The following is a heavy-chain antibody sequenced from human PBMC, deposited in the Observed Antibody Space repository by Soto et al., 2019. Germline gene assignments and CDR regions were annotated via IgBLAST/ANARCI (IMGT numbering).Heavy chain of an antibody. D-gene: IGHD6-19*01. CDR1: GGSISSSSYY. V-gene: IGHV4-39*07. Sequence: SETLSLTCTVSGGSISSSSYYWGWIRQPPGKGLGWIGSIYHSGSTNYNPSLKSRVTISVDKSKSQFSLKLSSVTAADTAVYYCARDPGGSGWYREWELNGGDAFDIWGQGTMVTVSS. J-gene: IGHJ3*02. CDR3: ARDPGGSGWYREWELNGGDAFDI. CDR2: IYHSGST.